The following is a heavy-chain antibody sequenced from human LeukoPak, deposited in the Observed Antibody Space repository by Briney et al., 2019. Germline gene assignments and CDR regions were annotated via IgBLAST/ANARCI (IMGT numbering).Heavy chain of an antibody. Sequence: GGSLRLSCAASGFTFSSYEMNWVRQAPGKGLEWVSYISSGGSTIYYADSVKGRFTISRDNAKNSLHLQMNSLRAEDTAVYYCARVLDSSGWYYYGMDVWGQGTTVTVSS. CDR1: GFTFSSYE. CDR3: ARVLDSSGWYYYGMDV. CDR2: ISSGGSTI. D-gene: IGHD6-19*01. J-gene: IGHJ6*02. V-gene: IGHV3-48*03.